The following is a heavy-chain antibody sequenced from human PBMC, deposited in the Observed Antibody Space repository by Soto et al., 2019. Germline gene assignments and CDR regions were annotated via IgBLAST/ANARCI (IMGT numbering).Heavy chain of an antibody. Sequence: GGSLRLSCAASGFTFSSYGMHWVRQAPGKGLEWVAVISYDGSNKYYADSVKGRFTISRDNSKNTLYLQMNSLRAEDTAVYYCAKDLPSGTAMGYYYYYYGMDVWGQGTTVTVSS. J-gene: IGHJ6*02. CDR2: ISYDGSNK. CDR3: AKDLPSGTAMGYYYYYYGMDV. V-gene: IGHV3-30*18. CDR1: GFTFSSYG. D-gene: IGHD5-18*01.